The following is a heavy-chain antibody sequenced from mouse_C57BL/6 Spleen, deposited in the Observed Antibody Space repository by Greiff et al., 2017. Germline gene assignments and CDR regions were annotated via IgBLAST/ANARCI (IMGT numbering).Heavy chain of an antibody. J-gene: IGHJ1*03. CDR1: GFTFSSYA. CDR3: TRDRLGYWYFDV. Sequence: EVQVVESGEGLVKPGGSLKLSCAASGFTFSSYAMSWVRQTPEKRLEWVAYISSGGDYIYYADTVKGRFTISRDNARNTLYLQMSSLKSEDTAMYYCTRDRLGYWYFDVWGTGTTVTVSS. D-gene: IGHD1-2*01. V-gene: IGHV5-9-1*02. CDR2: ISSGGDYI.